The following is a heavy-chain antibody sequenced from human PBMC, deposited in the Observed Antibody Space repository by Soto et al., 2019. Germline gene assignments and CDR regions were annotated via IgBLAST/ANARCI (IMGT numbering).Heavy chain of an antibody. Sequence: GGSLRLSCAASGFTFSSYWMSWVRQAPGKGLEWVANIKQDGSEKYYVDSVKGRFTISRDNAKNSLYLQMNSLRAEATAVYYCARSVGGRAYYYYYMDVWGKGTTVTVSS. J-gene: IGHJ6*03. CDR2: IKQDGSEK. CDR3: ARSVGGRAYYYYYMDV. CDR1: GFTFSSYW. D-gene: IGHD3-10*01. V-gene: IGHV3-7*01.